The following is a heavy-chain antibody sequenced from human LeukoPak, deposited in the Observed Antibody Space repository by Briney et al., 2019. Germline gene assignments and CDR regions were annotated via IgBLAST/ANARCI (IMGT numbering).Heavy chain of an antibody. V-gene: IGHV1-18*01. CDR2: ISAYNGNT. CDR1: GYTSTSYG. D-gene: IGHD3-22*01. CDR3: ARDRVFADYYDSSGYYDY. Sequence: GASVKVSCKASGYTSTSYGISWVRQAPGQGLEWMGWISAYNGNTNYAQKLQGRVTMTTDTSTSTACMELRSLRSDDTAVYYCARDRVFADYYDSSGYYDYWGQGTLVTVSS. J-gene: IGHJ4*02.